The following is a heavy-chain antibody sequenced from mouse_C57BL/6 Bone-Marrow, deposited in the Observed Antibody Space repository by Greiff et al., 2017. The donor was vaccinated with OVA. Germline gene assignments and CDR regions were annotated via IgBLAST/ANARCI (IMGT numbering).Heavy chain of an antibody. V-gene: IGHV1-63*01. CDR2: IYPGGGYT. CDR3: TRLPDGSSHYYAMDY. J-gene: IGHJ4*01. CDR1: GYTFTNYW. D-gene: IGHD1-1*01. Sequence: QVQLQQSGAELVRPGASVKMSCKASGYTFTNYWMGWVQQRPGHGLEWIGDIYPGGGYTNYYEKFKGTATLTVDKSSSTDYMQLSRLTSEDSAVYYGTRLPDGSSHYYAMDYWGQGTSVTVSS.